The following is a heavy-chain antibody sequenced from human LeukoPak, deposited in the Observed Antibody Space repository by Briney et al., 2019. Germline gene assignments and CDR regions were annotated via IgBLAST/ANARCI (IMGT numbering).Heavy chain of an antibody. J-gene: IGHJ5*02. CDR1: GGSISSYY. CDR2: IYYSGST. V-gene: IGHV4-59*01. D-gene: IGHD6-19*01. Sequence: SETLSLTCTVSGGSISSYYWSSIRQPPGKGLEWIGYIYYSGSTNYNPSLKSRVTISVDTSKNQFSLKLSSVTAADTAVYYCARGHSSGWYDRWFDPWGQGTLVTVSS. CDR3: ARGHSSGWYDRWFDP.